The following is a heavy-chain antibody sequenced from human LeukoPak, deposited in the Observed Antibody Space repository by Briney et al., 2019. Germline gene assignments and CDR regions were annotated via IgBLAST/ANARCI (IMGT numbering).Heavy chain of an antibody. V-gene: IGHV3-21*01. CDR1: GFTFSSYS. CDR2: ISSRSTYI. J-gene: IGHJ4*02. Sequence: PGGPPRLSCAASGFTFSSYSMNWVRQAPGKGLEWVSSISSRSTYIYYADSVKGRFTISRDNARNSLYLQMNSLRAEDTAVYYCARGPYGDPMYYFDYWGQGTLVTVSS. CDR3: ARGPYGDPMYYFDY. D-gene: IGHD4-17*01.